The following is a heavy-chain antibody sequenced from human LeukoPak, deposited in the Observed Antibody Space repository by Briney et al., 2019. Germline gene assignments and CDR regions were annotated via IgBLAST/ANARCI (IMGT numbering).Heavy chain of an antibody. CDR3: ARDRDDGGFEY. D-gene: IGHD4-23*01. Sequence: SETLSLTCAVYGGSFSGYYWSWIRQPPGKGLEWIGEINHSGSTNYNPSLKSRVTISVDTSKNQFSLKLSSVTAADTAVYYCARDRDDGGFEYWGQGTLVTVSS. J-gene: IGHJ4*02. V-gene: IGHV4-34*01. CDR2: INHSGST. CDR1: GGSFSGYY.